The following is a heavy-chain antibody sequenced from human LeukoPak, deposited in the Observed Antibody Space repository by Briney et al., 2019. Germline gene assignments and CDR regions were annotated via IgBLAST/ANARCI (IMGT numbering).Heavy chain of an antibody. D-gene: IGHD4/OR15-4a*01. V-gene: IGHV4-4*07. J-gene: IGHJ4*02. CDR1: GGSINSYY. Sequence: SETLSLTCTVSGGSINSYYWTWIRQPAGKGLEWIGRTYSTGTTNYSPSLKSRVTMSVDTSKKQFSLKLNSVTAADTAVYYCARNPHYGGPDYWGQGTLVTVSS. CDR3: ARNPHYGGPDY. CDR2: TYSTGTT.